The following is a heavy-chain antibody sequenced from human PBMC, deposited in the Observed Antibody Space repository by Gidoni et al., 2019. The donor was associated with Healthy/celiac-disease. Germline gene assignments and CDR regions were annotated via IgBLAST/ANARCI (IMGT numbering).Heavy chain of an antibody. CDR1: GFTFSSYS. CDR2: ISSSSSYI. J-gene: IGHJ3*02. D-gene: IGHD4-17*01. V-gene: IGHV3-21*01. CDR3: ARDKTYGDYVDAFDI. Sequence: GAPLGFPCAASGFTFSSYSMNWVRQAPGKGLEWVSSISSSSSYIYYADSVKGRFTISRDNAKNSLYLQMNSLRAEDTAVYYCARDKTYGDYVDAFDIWGQGTMVTVSS.